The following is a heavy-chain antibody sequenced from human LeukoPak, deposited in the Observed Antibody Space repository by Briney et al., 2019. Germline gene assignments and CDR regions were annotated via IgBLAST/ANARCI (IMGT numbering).Heavy chain of an antibody. J-gene: IGHJ4*02. CDR2: IRSRSAGGTT. CDR3: STGGGTHDY. V-gene: IGHV3-15*01. D-gene: IGHD2-15*01. CDR1: GLTFNNAW. Sequence: TGGSLRLSCAASGLTFNNAWMRWVRQAPGKGLEWVGRIRSRSAGGTTDYGAPVKGTSNISRDDSKTTLYLQMNSLKTEDTAVYYCSTGGGTHDYWGQGTLVTVSS.